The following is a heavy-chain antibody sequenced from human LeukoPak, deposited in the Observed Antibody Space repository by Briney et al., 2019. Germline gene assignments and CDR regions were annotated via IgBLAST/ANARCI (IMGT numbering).Heavy chain of an antibody. V-gene: IGHV3-20*04. J-gene: IGHJ3*02. D-gene: IGHD1-26*01. CDR3: AKDLDSGSYSGLFDI. CDR1: GFTFDEYG. Sequence: GGSLRLSCAASGFTFDEYGMSWVRQAPGKGLEWVSGINWNGGSTGYADSVKGRFTISRDNAKDSLYLQMNSLRAEDTAVYYCAKDLDSGSYSGLFDIWGQGTMVTVSS. CDR2: INWNGGST.